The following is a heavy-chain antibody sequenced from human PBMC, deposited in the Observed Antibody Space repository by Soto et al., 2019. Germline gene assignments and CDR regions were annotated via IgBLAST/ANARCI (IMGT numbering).Heavy chain of an antibody. Sequence: SETLSLTCTVSGGPISSGGYYWSWIRQHPGKGLEWIGYIYYSGSTYYNPSLKSRVTISVDTSKNQFSLKLSSVTAADTAVYYCARDKNGIAEDRFDPWGQGTLVTLSS. D-gene: IGHD6-13*01. CDR3: ARDKNGIAEDRFDP. V-gene: IGHV4-31*03. CDR2: IYYSGST. CDR1: GGPISSGGYY. J-gene: IGHJ5*02.